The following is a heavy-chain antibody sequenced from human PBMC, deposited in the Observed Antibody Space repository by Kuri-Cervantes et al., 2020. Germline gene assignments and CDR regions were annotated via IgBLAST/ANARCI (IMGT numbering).Heavy chain of an antibody. V-gene: IGHV3-30-3*01. CDR2: ISYDGSNK. Sequence: GESLKISCAASGFTFSSYAMHWVRQAPGKGLEWVAVISYDGSNKYYADSVKGRFTISRDNSKNTLYLQMNSLRAEDTAVYYCARDRGGRWELPAHWGQGTLVTVSS. D-gene: IGHD1-26*01. CDR3: ARDRGGRWELPAH. CDR1: GFTFSSYA. J-gene: IGHJ4*02.